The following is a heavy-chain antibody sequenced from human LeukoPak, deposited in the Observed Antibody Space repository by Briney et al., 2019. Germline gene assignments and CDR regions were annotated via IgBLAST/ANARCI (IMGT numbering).Heavy chain of an antibody. V-gene: IGHV3-7*01. CDR3: ARVTPILLFDY. J-gene: IGHJ4*02. Sequence: GRSLRLSCAASGFTFSSFDMHWIRQAPGKGLEWVANIKQDGSEKYYVDSVKGRFTISRDNAENSLYLQMNSLRAEDTAVYYCARVTPILLFDYWGQGTLVTVSS. CDR1: GFTFSSFD. CDR2: IKQDGSEK.